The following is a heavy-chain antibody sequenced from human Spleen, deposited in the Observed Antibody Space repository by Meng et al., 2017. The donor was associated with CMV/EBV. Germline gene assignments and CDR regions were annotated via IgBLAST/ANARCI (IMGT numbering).Heavy chain of an antibody. D-gene: IGHD3-22*01. CDR1: GFTFSSYA. CDR2: ISGSDDIT. CDR3: AKSYDSSGYFEGGFDS. Sequence: GGSLRLSCVASGFTFSSYAMSWVRQAPGKGLEWVSDISGSDDITYYADSVKGRFAISRDNFNNTVYLQMSSLRVEDTARYYCAKSYDSSGYFEGGFDSWGQGTPVTVSS. J-gene: IGHJ4*02. V-gene: IGHV3-23*01.